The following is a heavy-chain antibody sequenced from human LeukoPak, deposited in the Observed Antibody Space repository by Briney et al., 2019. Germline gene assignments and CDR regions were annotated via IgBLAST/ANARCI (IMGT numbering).Heavy chain of an antibody. CDR1: GFTFDDYA. D-gene: IGHD3-22*01. CDR2: ISWNSGSI. CDR3: AKDQHSSGYS. J-gene: IGHJ4*02. Sequence: GGSLRLSCAASGFTFDDYAMHWVRQAPGKGLEWVSGISWNSGSIGYADSVKGRFTISRDNAKNSLYLQMNSLRAEDTALYYCAKDQHSSGYSWDQGTLVTVSS. V-gene: IGHV3-9*01.